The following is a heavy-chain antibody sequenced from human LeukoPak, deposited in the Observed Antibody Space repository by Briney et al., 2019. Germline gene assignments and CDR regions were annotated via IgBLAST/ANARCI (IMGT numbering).Heavy chain of an antibody. D-gene: IGHD5-24*01. CDR2: IYYSGST. J-gene: IGHJ4*02. CDR3: ARHRLLYKDGYDYYFDY. Sequence: PSETLSLTCTVSGGSIRGSDYHWGWIRQPPGKGLDWIGTIYYSGSTFYNPSLKSRVTVSVDTSKNQFSLKLTSVTAADTAVYYCARHRLLYKDGYDYYFDYWGQRTLVTVSS. CDR1: GGSIRGSDYH. V-gene: IGHV4-39*01.